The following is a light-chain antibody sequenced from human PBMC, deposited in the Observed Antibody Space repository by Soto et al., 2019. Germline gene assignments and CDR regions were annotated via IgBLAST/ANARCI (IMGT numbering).Light chain of an antibody. Sequence: DIVMTQSPDSLAVSLGERATINCKSSQSVLYSSNNKNYLAWYQQKPGQPPKLLIYWASTRESGVPDRFSGSGSGTDFTLTISSLQAEDVAVYYCQQYNNFRWTFGQGTKVEIK. CDR2: WAS. V-gene: IGKV4-1*01. CDR3: QQYNNFRWT. CDR1: QSVLYSSNNKNY. J-gene: IGKJ1*01.